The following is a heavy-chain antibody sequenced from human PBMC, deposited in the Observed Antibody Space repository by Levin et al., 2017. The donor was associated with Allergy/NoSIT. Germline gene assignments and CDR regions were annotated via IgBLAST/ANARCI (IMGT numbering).Heavy chain of an antibody. CDR2: IYYSGST. D-gene: IGHD6-19*01. CDR1: GGSISSYY. J-gene: IGHJ4*02. CDR3: ARQPHNVAGFIDY. Sequence: PSETLSLTCTVSGGSISSYYWSWIRQPPGKGLEWIGYIYYSGSTNYNPSLKSRVTISVDTSKNQFSLKLSSVTAADTAVYYCARQPHNVAGFIDYWGQGTLVTVSS. V-gene: IGHV4-59*08.